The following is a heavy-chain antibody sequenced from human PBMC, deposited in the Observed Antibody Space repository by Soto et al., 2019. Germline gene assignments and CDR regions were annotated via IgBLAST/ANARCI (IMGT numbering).Heavy chain of an antibody. Sequence: GESLKISCKGSGYSVTSYWIGWVRQMPGKGLEWMGIIYPGDSDTRYSPSFQGQVTISADKSISTAYLQWSSLKASDTAMYYCARHEDGYNSFASMDVWGQGTTVTVSS. CDR1: GYSVTSYW. V-gene: IGHV5-51*01. J-gene: IGHJ6*02. D-gene: IGHD5-12*01. CDR3: ARHEDGYNSFASMDV. CDR2: IYPGDSDT.